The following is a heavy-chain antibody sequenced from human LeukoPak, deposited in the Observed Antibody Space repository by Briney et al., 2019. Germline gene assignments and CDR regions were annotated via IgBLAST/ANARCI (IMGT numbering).Heavy chain of an antibody. CDR1: GFTFRNRC. CDR2: VNSDGGFT. CDR3: ARGPKSEYYFDY. J-gene: IGHJ4*02. Sequence: PGGSLRLSCAASGFTFRNRCMHWVRQAPGKGLVWVSRVNSDGGFTSYADSVKGRFTISRDNAKNTLYLQMNSLRAEDTAVYYCARGPKSEYYFDYWGQGTLVTVSS. V-gene: IGHV3-74*01.